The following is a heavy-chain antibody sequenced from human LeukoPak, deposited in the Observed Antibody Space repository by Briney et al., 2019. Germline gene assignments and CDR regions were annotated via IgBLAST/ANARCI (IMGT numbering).Heavy chain of an antibody. CDR2: IKQDGSEQ. CDR1: GLTFSTYA. V-gene: IGHV3-7*01. CDR3: TRGARFGELYSWFDP. D-gene: IGHD3-10*01. J-gene: IGHJ5*02. Sequence: GGSLRLSCAASGLTFSTYAMSWVRQAPGKGLEWVANIKQDGSEQYYVDSVKGRFTISRDNAKNSLYLQMSSLRADDAALYYCTRGARFGELYSWFDPWGLGTLVTVSS.